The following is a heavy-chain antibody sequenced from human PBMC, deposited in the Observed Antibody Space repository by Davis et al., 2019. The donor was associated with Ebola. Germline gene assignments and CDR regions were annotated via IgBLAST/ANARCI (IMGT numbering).Heavy chain of an antibody. CDR1: GFTFDDYA. J-gene: IGHJ4*02. CDR3: ARKRSFDY. V-gene: IGHV3-33*08. CDR2: IWYDGSNK. Sequence: GGSLRLSCAASGFTFDDYAMHWVRQAPGKGLEWVAVIWYDGSNKYYADSVKGRFTISRDNAKNSLYLQMNSLRAEDTAVYYCARKRSFDYWGQGTLVTVSS. D-gene: IGHD6-25*01.